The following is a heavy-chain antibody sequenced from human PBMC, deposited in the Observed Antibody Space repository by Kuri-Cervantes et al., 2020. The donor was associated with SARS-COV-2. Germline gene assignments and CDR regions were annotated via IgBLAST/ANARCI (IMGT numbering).Heavy chain of an antibody. CDR2: IWYDGSNK. J-gene: IGHJ4*02. Sequence: GESLKISCAASGFTFSSYGMHWVRQAPGKGLEWVAVIWYDGSNKYYADSMKGRFTISRDNSKNTLYLQMNSLRAEDTAVYYCVREEYSSGWWGELGPFDYWGQGTLVTVSS. CDR3: VREEYSSGWWGELGPFDY. V-gene: IGHV3-33*08. D-gene: IGHD6-13*01. CDR1: GFTFSSYG.